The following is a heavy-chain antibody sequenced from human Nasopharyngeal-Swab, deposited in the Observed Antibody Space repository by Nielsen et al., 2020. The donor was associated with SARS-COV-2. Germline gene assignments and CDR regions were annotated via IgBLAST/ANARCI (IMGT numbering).Heavy chain of an antibody. Sequence: GESLKISCAASGFTFSNYAMSWVRQAPGKGLEWVSTITSSGGSTYYADSVKGRFTISRDNSKNTLYLQMNSLRAEDTAVYYCARRGTSGWFHDYWGQGTLVTVSS. CDR1: GFTFSNYA. V-gene: IGHV3-23*01. J-gene: IGHJ4*02. D-gene: IGHD6-19*01. CDR3: ARRGTSGWFHDY. CDR2: ITSSGGST.